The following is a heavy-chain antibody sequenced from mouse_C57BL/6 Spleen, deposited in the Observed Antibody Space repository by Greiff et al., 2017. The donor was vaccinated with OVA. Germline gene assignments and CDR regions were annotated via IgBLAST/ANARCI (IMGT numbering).Heavy chain of an antibody. J-gene: IGHJ3*01. CDR1: GFTFSSYA. CDR3: ARVLDTWFAY. CDR2: ISDGGSYT. Sequence: EVMLVESGGGLVKPGGSLKLSCAASGFTFSSYAMSWVRQTPEKRLEWVATISDGGSYTYYPDNVKGRFTISRDNAKNNLYLQMSHLKSEDTAMYYCARVLDTWFAYWGQGTLVTVSA. V-gene: IGHV5-4*03.